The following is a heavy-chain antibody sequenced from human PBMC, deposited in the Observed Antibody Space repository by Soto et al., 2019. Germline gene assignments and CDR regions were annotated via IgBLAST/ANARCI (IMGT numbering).Heavy chain of an antibody. Sequence: LRLSCETSGFIFSMYWMHWVRQVPGKGPQWVARITDDGSTTYYAASVEGRFTISRDNAKNALYLQMTSLRADDTAVYYCTRGPRPTSIGTGAFWGQGTLVTVSS. CDR3: TRGPRPTSIGTGAF. V-gene: IGHV3-74*01. D-gene: IGHD3-10*01. CDR1: GFIFSMYW. CDR2: ITDDGSTT. J-gene: IGHJ4*02.